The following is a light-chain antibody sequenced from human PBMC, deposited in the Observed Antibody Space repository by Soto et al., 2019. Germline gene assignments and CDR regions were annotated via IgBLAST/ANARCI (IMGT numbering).Light chain of an antibody. CDR3: GTWDSSLSSML. CDR1: SSNIGSNY. J-gene: IGLJ2*01. V-gene: IGLV1-51*01. Sequence: QSVLTQPPSVSAAPGQRVTISCSGSSSNIGSNYVSWYQQLPGTAPEVLIYDNDKRPSGIPDRFSGSKSGTSATLGITGLQTGDEADYYCGTWDSSLSSMLFGGGTKVTVL. CDR2: DND.